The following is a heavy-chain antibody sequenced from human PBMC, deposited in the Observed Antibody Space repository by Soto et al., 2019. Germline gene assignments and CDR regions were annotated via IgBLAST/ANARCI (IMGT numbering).Heavy chain of an antibody. D-gene: IGHD4-17*01. CDR1: GFTFSSYA. V-gene: IGHV3-23*01. CDR2: ISGSGGST. J-gene: IGHJ6*02. CDR3: AKEMGYGDYEHYYYYGMDV. Sequence: GGSLRLSCAASGFTFSSYAMSWVRQAPGKGLEWVSAISGSGGSTYYADSVKGRFTISRDNSKNTLYLQMNSLRAEDTAVYYCAKEMGYGDYEHYYYYGMDVWGQGTTVTVSS.